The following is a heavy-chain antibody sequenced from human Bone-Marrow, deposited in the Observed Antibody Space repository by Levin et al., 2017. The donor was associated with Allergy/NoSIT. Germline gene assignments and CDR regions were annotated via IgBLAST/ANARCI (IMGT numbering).Heavy chain of an antibody. CDR2: ISSGSGTI. CDR1: GFTFSSYS. J-gene: IGHJ4*02. Sequence: LSLTCAASGFTFSSYSMNWVRQAPGKGLEWVSYISSGSGTIYYTDSVKGRFTISRDNAKNSLYLQMNSLRDEDTAVYYCARSAGSSSWCVDYWGQGTLVTVSS. CDR3: ARSAGSSSWCVDY. D-gene: IGHD6-13*01. V-gene: IGHV3-48*02.